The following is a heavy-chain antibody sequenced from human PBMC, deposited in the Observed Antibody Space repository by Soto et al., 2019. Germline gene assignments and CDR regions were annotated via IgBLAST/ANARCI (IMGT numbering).Heavy chain of an antibody. CDR2: FDPEDGET. D-gene: IGHD1-1*01. J-gene: IGHJ3*02. CDR3: ATDHPPYGPLEVGGRDAFDI. Sequence: ASVKVSCKVSGYTLTELSMHWVRQAPGKGLEWMGGFDPEDGETIYAQKFQGRVTMTEETSTDTAYMELSSLRSEDTAVYYCATDHPPYGPLEVGGRDAFDIWGQGTMVTVSS. CDR1: GYTLTELS. V-gene: IGHV1-24*01.